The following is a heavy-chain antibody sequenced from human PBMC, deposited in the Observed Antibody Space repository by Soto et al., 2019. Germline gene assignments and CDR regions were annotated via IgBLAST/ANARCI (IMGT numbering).Heavy chain of an antibody. D-gene: IGHD6-13*01. Sequence: SETLSLTCAVYGGSFSGYYWSWIRQPPGKGLEWIGEINHSGSTNYNPSLKSRVTISVDTSKNQFSLKLSSVTAADTAVHYCARNTIAAAGTPHFDSWAQGTLVPVSS. V-gene: IGHV4-34*01. J-gene: IGHJ4*02. CDR1: GGSFSGYY. CDR2: INHSGST. CDR3: ARNTIAAAGTPHFDS.